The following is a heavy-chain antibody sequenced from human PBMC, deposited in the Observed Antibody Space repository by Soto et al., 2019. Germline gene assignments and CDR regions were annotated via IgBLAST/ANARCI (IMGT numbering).Heavy chain of an antibody. J-gene: IGHJ6*02. Sequence: PGESLKISCKGSGYSFTSYWIGWVRQMPGKGPEWMGIIYPGDSDTRYSPSFQGQVTISADKSISTAYLQWSSLKASDTAMYYCARLRLDSYYYYYGMGVWGQGTTVTVSS. CDR2: IYPGDSDT. CDR1: GYSFTSYW. V-gene: IGHV5-51*01. D-gene: IGHD6-19*01. CDR3: ARLRLDSYYYYYGMGV.